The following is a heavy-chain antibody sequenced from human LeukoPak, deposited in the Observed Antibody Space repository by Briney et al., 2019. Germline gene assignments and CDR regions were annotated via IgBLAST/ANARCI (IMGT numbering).Heavy chain of an antibody. D-gene: IGHD3-9*01. V-gene: IGHV4-30-4*01. Sequence: SETLSLTCTVSGGSISSGDYYWSWIRQPPGKGLEWIGYIYYSGSTYYNPSLKSRVTISVDTSKNQFSLKLSSVTAADTAVYYCARVAEVPKVLVVGDILTGYHSRPYYFDYWGQGTLVTVSS. CDR1: GGSISSGDYY. J-gene: IGHJ4*02. CDR3: ARVAEVPKVLVVGDILTGYHSRPYYFDY. CDR2: IYYSGST.